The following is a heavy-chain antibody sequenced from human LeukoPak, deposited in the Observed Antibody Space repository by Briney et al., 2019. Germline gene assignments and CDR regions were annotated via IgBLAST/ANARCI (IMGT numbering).Heavy chain of an antibody. CDR3: ARGPIYCSSTSCYPLYYMDV. V-gene: IGHV1-8*03. CDR2: MNPNSGNT. D-gene: IGHD2-2*01. Sequence: VASVKVSCKASGYTFTSYDINWVRQATGQGLEWMGWMNPNSGNTGYAQKFQGRVTITRNTSISTAYMELSSLRSEDTAVYYCARGPIYCSSTSCYPLYYMDVWGKGTTVTVSS. J-gene: IGHJ6*03. CDR1: GYTFTSYD.